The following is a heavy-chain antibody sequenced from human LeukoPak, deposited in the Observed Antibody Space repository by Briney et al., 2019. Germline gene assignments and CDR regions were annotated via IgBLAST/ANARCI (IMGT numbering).Heavy chain of an antibody. CDR2: IIGSGGST. Sequence: GGSLRLSFAASGFTFSSYAMSWVRPAPGKGLEWVSAIIGSGGSTFYADSVKGRFTISRDNSKNTLYLKMNSQRAEDTAVYYCAKGGVSYYYDSWGQGTLVTVSS. V-gene: IGHV3-23*01. CDR1: GFTFSSYA. D-gene: IGHD3-22*01. J-gene: IGHJ4*02. CDR3: AKGGVSYYYDS.